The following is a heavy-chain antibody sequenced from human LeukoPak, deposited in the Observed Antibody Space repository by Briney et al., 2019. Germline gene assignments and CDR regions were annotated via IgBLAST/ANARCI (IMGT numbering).Heavy chain of an antibody. J-gene: IGHJ4*02. CDR2: FDPEDGET. Sequence: ASVKVSCKVSGYTLTELSMHWVRQAPGKGLEWMGGFDPEDGETIYAQKFQGRVTMTEDTSTDTAYMELSSLRSEDTAVYYCATDRIFYESSGLFDYWGQGTLVTVSS. V-gene: IGHV1-24*01. D-gene: IGHD3-22*01. CDR3: ATDRIFYESSGLFDY. CDR1: GYTLTELS.